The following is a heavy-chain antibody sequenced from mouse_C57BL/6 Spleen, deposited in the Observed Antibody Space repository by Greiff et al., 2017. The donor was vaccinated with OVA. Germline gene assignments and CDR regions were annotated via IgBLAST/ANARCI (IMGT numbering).Heavy chain of an antibody. V-gene: IGHV1-81*01. CDR1: GYTFTSYG. CDR3: ARAYSNYGYFDV. CDR2: IYPRSGNT. Sequence: VQLVESGAELARPGASVKLSCKASGYTFTSYGISWVKQRTGQGLEWIGEIYPRSGNTYYNEKFKGKATLTADKSSSTAYMELRSLTSEDSAVYFCARAYSNYGYFDVWGTGTTVTVSS. D-gene: IGHD2-5*01. J-gene: IGHJ1*03.